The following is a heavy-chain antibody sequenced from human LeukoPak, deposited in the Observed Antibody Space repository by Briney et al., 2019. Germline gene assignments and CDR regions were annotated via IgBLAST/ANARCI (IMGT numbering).Heavy chain of an antibody. CDR1: GFTFSSYG. CDR2: IRYDGIIK. D-gene: IGHD3-10*01. V-gene: IGHV3-30*02. CDR3: AKDSYDSGSYYKVPDY. J-gene: IGHJ4*02. Sequence: HPGGSLRLSCAASGFTFSSYGMSWVRQAPGKGLEWVAFIRYDGIIKYYGDSVKGRFTISRDNSKKTLYLQMNSLRAEDTAVYYCAKDSYDSGSYYKVPDYWGQGTLVTVSS.